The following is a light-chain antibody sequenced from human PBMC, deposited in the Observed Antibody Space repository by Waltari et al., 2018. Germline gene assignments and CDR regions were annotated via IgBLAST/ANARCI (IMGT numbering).Light chain of an antibody. CDR3: QQYNNWHSYT. Sequence: EIVMTQSPATLSVSPGERATLPCRASQSISSSLAWYQQRPGQAPSLLIYDASTRATGVPARFSGSGSGTEFTLTISSLQSEDFAIYYCQQYNNWHSYTFGQGTRLEIK. J-gene: IGKJ2*01. CDR1: QSISSS. V-gene: IGKV3-15*01. CDR2: DAS.